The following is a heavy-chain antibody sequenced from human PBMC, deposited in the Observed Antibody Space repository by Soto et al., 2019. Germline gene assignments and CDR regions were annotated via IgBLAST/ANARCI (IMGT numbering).Heavy chain of an antibody. V-gene: IGHV3-23*01. CDR3: AKGSSFDF. J-gene: IGHJ4*02. CDR2: ISGSGFT. CDR1: GFPFSSYD. Sequence: GGSLRLSCAASGFPFSSYDMSWARQVPGKGLEWVSCISGSGFTYYGDSVKGRFTISRDNSKNTLFLQMNNLRAEDTAIYYCAKGSSFDFWGPGTLVTSPQ.